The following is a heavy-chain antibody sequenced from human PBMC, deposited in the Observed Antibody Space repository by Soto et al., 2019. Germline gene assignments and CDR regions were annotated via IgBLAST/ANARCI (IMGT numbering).Heavy chain of an antibody. J-gene: IGHJ6*01. CDR3: AKDVQLWSWAYGMDV. V-gene: IGHV3-30*18. D-gene: IGHD5-18*01. CDR2: ISYDGSNK. Sequence: QVQLVESGGGVVQPGRSLRLSCAASGFTFSSYGMHWVRQAPGKGLEWVAVISYDGSNKYYADSVKGRFTISRDNSKNTLYLPMNSLRAEDTAVYYCAKDVQLWSWAYGMDVWGQGTTVTVSS. CDR1: GFTFSSYG.